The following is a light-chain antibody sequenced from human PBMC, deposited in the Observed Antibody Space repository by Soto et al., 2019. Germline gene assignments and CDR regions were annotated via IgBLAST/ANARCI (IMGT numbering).Light chain of an antibody. CDR2: DTS. CDR1: QSVSRH. Sequence: EIVLTQSPVTLSLSPGERATLSCRASQSVSRHLAWYQQKPGQAPRLLIYDTSNRATGIPARFSGSGSGTDFTLTISSLEPEDFAVYYCQQYHNWPPLTFGGGTKVEIK. J-gene: IGKJ4*01. CDR3: QQYHNWPPLT. V-gene: IGKV3-11*01.